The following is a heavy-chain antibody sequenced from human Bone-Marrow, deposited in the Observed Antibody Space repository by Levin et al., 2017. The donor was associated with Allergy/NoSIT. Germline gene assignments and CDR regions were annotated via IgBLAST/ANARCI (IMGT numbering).Heavy chain of an antibody. V-gene: IGHV3-15*05. Sequence: GESLKISCAASGFTFTNAWMSWVRQAPGKGLEWVGRIKSRKDGETTEYTAPVKDRFSMSRDDSEKMLYLQMNSLKTEDTGVYYCTTARGYCSGGSCYPIWGQGTLVAVSS. D-gene: IGHD2-15*01. J-gene: IGHJ4*02. CDR3: TTARGYCSGGSCYPI. CDR2: IKSRKDGETT. CDR1: GFTFTNAW.